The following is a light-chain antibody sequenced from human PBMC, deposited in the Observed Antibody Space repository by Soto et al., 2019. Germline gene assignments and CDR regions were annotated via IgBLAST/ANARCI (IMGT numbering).Light chain of an antibody. V-gene: IGLV2-8*01. CDR1: SSDDGGYNY. CDR3: SSFAGGGNPVL. Sequence: QSALTQPPSASGSLGQSVTISCTGTSSDDGGYNYVSWHQQHPGKAPKVMIYAVTKRPPGVPDRFSGSKSGNTASLTVSGLQAEDEADYCCSSFAGGGNPVLLGGGTKLTVL. J-gene: IGLJ2*01. CDR2: AVT.